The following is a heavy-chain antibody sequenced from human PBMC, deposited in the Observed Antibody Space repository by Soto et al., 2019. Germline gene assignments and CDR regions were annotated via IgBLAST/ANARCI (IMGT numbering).Heavy chain of an antibody. CDR3: ARDDVLCDGGRCYRIPLDV. J-gene: IGHJ6*04. CDR1: GFTVSNKY. Sequence: EVQLVESGGGLVHTGGSLRLSCAASGFTVSNKYMNWFRQAPGKGLEWVSLSQSGGTTYYADSVKSRFTISRHTSENTLHIQIASQRDEHTAVYDCARDDVLCDGGRCYRIPLDVWRKGTTVTVSS. V-gene: IGHV3-66*01. D-gene: IGHD2-15*01. CDR2: SQSGGTT.